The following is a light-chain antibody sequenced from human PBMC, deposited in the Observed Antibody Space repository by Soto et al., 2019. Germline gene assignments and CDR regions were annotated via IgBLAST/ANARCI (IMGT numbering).Light chain of an antibody. CDR2: KAS. V-gene: IGKV1-5*03. CDR3: QQYKSYSQR. CDR1: QSISSW. J-gene: IGKJ1*01. Sequence: DIQMTQSPSTLSASVGDRVTITCRASQSISSWLAWYQQKPGKAPKLLIDKASSLESGVPIRFSGSGSGTEFTLTINSLQPDDFATYYGQQYKSYSQRFGQGTKVEIK.